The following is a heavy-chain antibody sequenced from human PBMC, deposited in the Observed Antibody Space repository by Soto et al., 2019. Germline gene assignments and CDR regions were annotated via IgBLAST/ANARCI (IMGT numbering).Heavy chain of an antibody. V-gene: IGHV4-31*03. J-gene: IGHJ4*02. CDR3: ARADSPVTYYYDSSGYYFDY. Sequence: SETLSLTCTVSGGSTSSGGYYWSWIRQHPGKGLEWIGYIYYSGSTYYNPSLKSRVTISVDTSKNQFSLKLSSVTAADTAVYYCARADSPVTYYYDSSGYYFDYWGQGTLVTVSS. D-gene: IGHD3-22*01. CDR1: GGSTSSGGYY. CDR2: IYYSGST.